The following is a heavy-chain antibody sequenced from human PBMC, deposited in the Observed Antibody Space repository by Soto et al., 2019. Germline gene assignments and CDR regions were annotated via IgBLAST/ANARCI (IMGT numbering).Heavy chain of an antibody. CDR1: GCTFSNYG. CDR3: ARDPGFGFGYSYAFAMDV. Sequence: QVQLVQSGAEVKKPGASVKVSCKASGCTFSNYGISWVRQGPGQGLEWMGWISGYNGNTHYEEKVQDRIKMTTDTSTSTTYLELRSLRSDDTAVYFCARDPGFGFGYSYAFAMDVWGQGTTVTVSS. V-gene: IGHV1-18*01. CDR2: ISGYNGNT. J-gene: IGHJ6*02. D-gene: IGHD5-18*01.